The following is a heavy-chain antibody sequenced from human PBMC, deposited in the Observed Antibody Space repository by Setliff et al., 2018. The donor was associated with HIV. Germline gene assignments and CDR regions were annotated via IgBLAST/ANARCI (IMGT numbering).Heavy chain of an antibody. CDR2: IYYTGIT. J-gene: IGHJ4*02. CDR3: ARELYGGNSRPFDY. D-gene: IGHD2-21*02. Sequence: SETLSLTCSISGGFVTSYLWHWFRQPPGKGLEWIGYIYYTGITDNNPSPEGRVTISVDTSKNQVSLRLKSVTTADTAVYYCARELYGGNSRPFDYWGQGALVTVSS. V-gene: IGHV4-59*02. CDR1: GGFVTSYL.